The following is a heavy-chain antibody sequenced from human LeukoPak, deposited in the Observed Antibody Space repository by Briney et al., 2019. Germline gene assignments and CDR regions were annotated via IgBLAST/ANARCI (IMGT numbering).Heavy chain of an antibody. D-gene: IGHD5-24*01. V-gene: IGHV3-23*01. CDR1: GFTFSSYA. CDR3: AREVVMADVEMATSDAFDI. Sequence: PGGSLRLSCAASGFTFSSYAMSWVRQAPGKGLEWVSAISGSGGSTYYADSVKGRFTISRDNAKNTLYLQMNSLRAEDTAVYYCAREVVMADVEMATSDAFDIWGQGTMVTVSS. CDR2: ISGSGGST. J-gene: IGHJ3*02.